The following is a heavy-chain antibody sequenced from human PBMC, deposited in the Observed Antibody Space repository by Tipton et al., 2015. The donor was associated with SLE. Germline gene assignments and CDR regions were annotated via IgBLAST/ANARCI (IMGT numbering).Heavy chain of an antibody. CDR3: AKVLQGAMVPYYFAS. D-gene: IGHD5-18*01. Sequence: TLSLTCAVSGGSISGYHWSWIRQHPGKGLEWIGYIYHTGSTYYNPSLESRLTISIDTSKNQFSLRLTSMTPADTAVYYCAKVLQGAMVPYYFASWGQGTLVTVSS. J-gene: IGHJ4*02. CDR2: IYHTGST. V-gene: IGHV4-31*11. CDR1: GGSISGYH.